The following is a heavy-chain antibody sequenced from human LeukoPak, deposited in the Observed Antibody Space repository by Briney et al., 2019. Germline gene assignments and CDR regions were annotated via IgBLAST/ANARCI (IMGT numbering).Heavy chain of an antibody. V-gene: IGHV4-34*01. J-gene: IGHJ6*03. CDR2: IYYSGST. Sequence: SETLSLTCAVYGGSFSGYYWSWIRQPPGEGLEWIGSIYYSGSTYYNPSLKSRVTISVDTSKNQFSLKLSSVTAADTAVYYCARHHYDSSGYYYVTRSYYMDVWGKGTTVTISS. CDR3: ARHHYDSSGYYYVTRSYYMDV. CDR1: GGSFSGYY. D-gene: IGHD3-22*01.